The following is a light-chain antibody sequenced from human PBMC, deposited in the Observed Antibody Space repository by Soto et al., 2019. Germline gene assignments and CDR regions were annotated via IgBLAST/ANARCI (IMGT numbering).Light chain of an antibody. CDR3: QQYSTWPPRYT. CDR2: RAS. J-gene: IGKJ2*01. V-gene: IGKV3-15*01. Sequence: EIVMTQSPATLSVPPGGRATLSSRASQSVSSYLAWYQQRPGQPPRLLIYRASTRATGIPARFSGSGSGTEFSLTISSLQSEDFAVYYCQQYSTWPPRYTFGQGTKLEI. CDR1: QSVSSY.